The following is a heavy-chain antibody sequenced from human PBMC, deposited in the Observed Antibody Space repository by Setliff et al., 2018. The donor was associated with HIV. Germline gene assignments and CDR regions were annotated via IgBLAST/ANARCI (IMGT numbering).Heavy chain of an antibody. D-gene: IGHD6-13*01. CDR1: GFTFSGSP. CDR3: AKAKTQL. Sequence: GGSLRLSCAASGFTFSGSPIHWVRQASGKGLEWLGRIKTRADNYATAYAASVKGRFTISRDDSKNTAYLQMNSLRAEDTATYYCAKAKTQLWGQGTLVTVSS. CDR2: IKTRADNYAT. J-gene: IGHJ4*02. V-gene: IGHV3-73*01.